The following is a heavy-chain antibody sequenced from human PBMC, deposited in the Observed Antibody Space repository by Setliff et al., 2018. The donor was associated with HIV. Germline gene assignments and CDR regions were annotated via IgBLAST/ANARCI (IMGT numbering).Heavy chain of an antibody. CDR3: ASPASGGSSGQYHY. Sequence: SETLSLTCVVYGGSFSDYYWSWIRQPPGKGLEWIGEINHSGNTTYNPSLKSRVTISVDTSKNQFSLKLSSVTAADTAVYYCASPASGGSSGQYHYWGQGTLVTVSS. J-gene: IGHJ4*02. CDR2: INHSGNT. D-gene: IGHD6-19*01. V-gene: IGHV4-34*01. CDR1: GGSFSDYY.